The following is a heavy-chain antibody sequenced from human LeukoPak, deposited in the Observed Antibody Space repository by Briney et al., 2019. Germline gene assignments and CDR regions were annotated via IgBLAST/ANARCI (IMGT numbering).Heavy chain of an antibody. CDR3: ARGRESSKLTSGFQSFDWLSDSFDL. Sequence: ASVKVSCKASGYNFFSYGISWVRQAPGQGLEWMGWISAYNGNTNYAQKLQGRVTMTTDTSTSTAYMELRSLRSEDTAVYYCARGRESSKLTSGFQSFDWLSDSFDLWGQGTIVTVSS. CDR1: GYNFFSYG. CDR2: ISAYNGNT. D-gene: IGHD3-9*01. J-gene: IGHJ3*01. V-gene: IGHV1-18*01.